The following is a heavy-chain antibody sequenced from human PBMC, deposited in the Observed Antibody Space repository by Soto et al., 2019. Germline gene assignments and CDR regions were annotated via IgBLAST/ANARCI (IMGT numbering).Heavy chain of an antibody. D-gene: IGHD1-26*01. V-gene: IGHV1-46*01. CDR2: INPSGGST. CDR1: GYTFTSYY. CDR3: AIPPGGRYYAFDY. J-gene: IGHJ4*02. Sequence: ASVKVSCKASGYTFTSYYMHWVRQAPGQGLEWMGIINPSGGSTSYAQKFQGRVTITADKSTSTAYMELSSLRSEDTAVYYWAIPPGGRYYAFDYWGQGPLVTVTS.